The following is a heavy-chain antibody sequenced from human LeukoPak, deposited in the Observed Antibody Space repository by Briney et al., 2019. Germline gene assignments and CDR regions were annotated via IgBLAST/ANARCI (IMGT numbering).Heavy chain of an antibody. CDR1: GYTFTSYG. V-gene: IGHV1-18*01. Sequence: ASVKVSCKASGYTFTSYGISWVRQAPGQGLEWMGWISAYNGNTNYAQKLQGRVTMTTDTSTSTAYMELRSLRSDDTAVYYCARDKYQLLSSYMDVWGKGTTVTVSS. CDR3: ARDKYQLLSSYMDV. CDR2: ISAYNGNT. J-gene: IGHJ6*03. D-gene: IGHD2-2*01.